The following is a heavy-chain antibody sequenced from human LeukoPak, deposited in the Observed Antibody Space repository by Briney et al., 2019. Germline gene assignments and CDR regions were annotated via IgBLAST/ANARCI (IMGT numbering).Heavy chain of an antibody. Sequence: PSETLSLTCTVSGGSISSYYWSWIRQPPGKGLEWIGYIYYSGSTNYNPSLKSRVTISVDTSKNQFSLKLSSVTAADTAVYYCARGRKHMGPWGQGTLVTVSS. CDR3: ARGRKHMGP. CDR1: GGSISSYY. V-gene: IGHV4-59*01. CDR2: IYYSGST. J-gene: IGHJ5*02.